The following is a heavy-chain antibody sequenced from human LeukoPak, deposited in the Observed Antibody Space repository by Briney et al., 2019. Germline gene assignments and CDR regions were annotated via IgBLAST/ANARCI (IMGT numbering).Heavy chain of an antibody. CDR1: GFTFSSYS. CDR3: ARALVAGGVTRENWFDP. V-gene: IGHV3-21*01. Sequence: GGSLRLSCAASGFTFSSYSMNWVRQAPGKGLEWVSSISSSSSYIYYADSVKGRFTISRDNAKNSLYLQMNSLRAEDTAVYYCARALVAGGVTRENWFDPWGQGTLATVSS. CDR2: ISSSSSYI. J-gene: IGHJ5*02. D-gene: IGHD2-2*01.